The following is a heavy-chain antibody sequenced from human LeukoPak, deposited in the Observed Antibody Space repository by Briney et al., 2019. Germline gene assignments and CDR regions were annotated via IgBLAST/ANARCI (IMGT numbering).Heavy chain of an antibody. V-gene: IGHV4-61*01. Sequence: SETLSLTCRVSGGSFSSGSYYWSWIRQPPGKGLEWIGYIYYSGSTNYNPSLKGRVTISVDTSKNQFSLKLSSVTAADAAVYYCARALVTAILYEDWGQGTLVTVSS. J-gene: IGHJ4*02. CDR1: GGSFSSGSYY. CDR3: ARALVTAILYED. CDR2: IYYSGST. D-gene: IGHD2-21*02.